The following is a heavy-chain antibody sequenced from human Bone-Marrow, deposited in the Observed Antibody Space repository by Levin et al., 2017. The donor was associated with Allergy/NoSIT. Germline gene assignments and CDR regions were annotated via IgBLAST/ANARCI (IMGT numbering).Heavy chain of an antibody. CDR2: FSVYDGNI. CDR1: GYTFSSYT. Sequence: ASVKVSCKASGYTFSSYTIYWVRQAPGQGLEWMGWFSVYDGNIKYAQKFQDRVTLTTDTATSTAYMELTSLRSDDTAVYYCAINKPYYYDGTSYYYPFEHWGQGTLVTVSS. J-gene: IGHJ4*02. D-gene: IGHD3-22*01. V-gene: IGHV1-18*04. CDR3: AINKPYYYDGTSYYYPFEH.